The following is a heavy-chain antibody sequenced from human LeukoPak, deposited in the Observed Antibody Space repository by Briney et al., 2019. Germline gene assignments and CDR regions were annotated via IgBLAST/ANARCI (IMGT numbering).Heavy chain of an antibody. Sequence: GAPVKVSCKASGYTFTGYYMHWVRQAPGQGLEWMGWINPNSGGTNYAQKFQGRVTMTRDTSISTAYMELSRLRSDDTAVYYCARVSCSSTSCFFDYWGQGTLVTVSS. V-gene: IGHV1-2*02. D-gene: IGHD2-2*01. J-gene: IGHJ4*02. CDR1: GYTFTGYY. CDR3: ARVSCSSTSCFFDY. CDR2: INPNSGGT.